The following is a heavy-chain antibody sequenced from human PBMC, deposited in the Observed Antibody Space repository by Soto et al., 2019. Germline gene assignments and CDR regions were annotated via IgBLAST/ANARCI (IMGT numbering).Heavy chain of an antibody. Sequence: EVQLVESGGGLVQSGGSLRLSSEASGFSFITYWMHWVRQAPGNGLEWLASIKEYGREKHYVDSVKGRFTIYRDKEKQSVYLPMNSLSAEDPAVYYCVWAISGSLALWGQGTLVIVSS. CDR2: IKEYGREK. D-gene: IGHD3-3*02. J-gene: IGHJ4*02. V-gene: IGHV3-7*04. CDR1: GFSFITYW. CDR3: VWAISGSLAL.